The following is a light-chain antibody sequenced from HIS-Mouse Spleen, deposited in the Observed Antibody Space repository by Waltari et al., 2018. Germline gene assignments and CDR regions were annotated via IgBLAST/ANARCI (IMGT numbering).Light chain of an antibody. Sequence: SYELTQPPSVSVSPGQTARITCSGDALPTKYAYWYQQKSGQAPVLVINEDSKRPSGIPELFSGSRSGTMATLTISGAQVEDEAAYYCYSTDSSGNHRVFGGGTKLTVL. CDR1: ALPTKY. V-gene: IGLV3-10*01. CDR3: YSTDSSGNHRV. J-gene: IGLJ2*01. CDR2: EDS.